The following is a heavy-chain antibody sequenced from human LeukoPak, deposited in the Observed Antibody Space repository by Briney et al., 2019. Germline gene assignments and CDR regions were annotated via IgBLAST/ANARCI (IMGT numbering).Heavy chain of an antibody. CDR1: GGTFSSYA. D-gene: IGHD3-10*01. CDR3: ARDHGGSGRRYYYYMDV. J-gene: IGHJ6*03. Sequence: SVKVSCKASGGTFSSYAISWVRQAPGQGLEWMGGIIPIFGTANYAQKFQGRVTITTGESTSTAYMELSSLRSEDTAVYYCARDHGGSGRRYYYYMDVWGKGTTVTVSS. V-gene: IGHV1-69*05. CDR2: IIPIFGTA.